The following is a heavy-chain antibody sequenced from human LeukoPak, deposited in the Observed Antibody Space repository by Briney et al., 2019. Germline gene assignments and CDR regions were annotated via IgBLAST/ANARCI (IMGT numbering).Heavy chain of an antibody. CDR1: GGSMKTYY. CDR2: IDDSGST. V-gene: IGHV4-59*08. Sequence: PSETLSLTCTVSGGSMKTYYWNWIRQSPEKGLEWVGYIDDSGSTNHNPSLKGRVTISLDTSKSQFSLNLISVTAADTAVYYCARHPLYCTTGNCYPGYFDYWGQGTLVAVSS. D-gene: IGHD2-8*01. J-gene: IGHJ4*02. CDR3: ARHPLYCTTGNCYPGYFDY.